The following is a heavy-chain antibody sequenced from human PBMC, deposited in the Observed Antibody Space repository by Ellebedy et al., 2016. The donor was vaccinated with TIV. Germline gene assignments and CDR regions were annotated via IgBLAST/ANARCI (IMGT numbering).Heavy chain of an antibody. V-gene: IGHV1-3*01. Sequence: AASVKVSCKASGYTFTTYSMHWVRQAPGQRLEWMGWINVGKGNTKYSQKFQGRVTIIRDTSASTAYMELSSLRSEDTAVYFCARDREWEPSDLWGRGTLVTVSS. CDR1: GYTFTTYS. D-gene: IGHD1-26*01. CDR2: INVGKGNT. J-gene: IGHJ2*01. CDR3: ARDREWEPSDL.